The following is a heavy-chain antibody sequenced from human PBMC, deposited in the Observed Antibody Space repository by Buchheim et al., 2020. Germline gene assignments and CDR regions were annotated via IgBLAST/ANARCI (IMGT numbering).Heavy chain of an antibody. D-gene: IGHD2-21*02. CDR3: ARWAYCDSSCYASSYYHAMDV. J-gene: IGHJ6*02. V-gene: IGHV3-48*01. CDR1: GFTFSSYN. CDR2: ITSSSSTI. Sequence: EVQLVESGGTLIQPGGSLRLSCEASGFTFSSYNMNWVRQAPGKGLEWLSYITSSSSTIYYADSVKGRFTISRDNAKNSLHLQMNSLRAEDTAVYYCARWAYCDSSCYASSYYHAMDVWGQGTT.